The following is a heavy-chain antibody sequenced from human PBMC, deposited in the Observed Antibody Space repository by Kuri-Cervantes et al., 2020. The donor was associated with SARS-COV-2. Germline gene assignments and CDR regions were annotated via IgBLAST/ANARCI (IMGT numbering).Heavy chain of an antibody. CDR3: ARKYQLLGGDFDY. D-gene: IGHD2-2*01. Sequence: ESLKISCAVYGGSFSGYYWSWIRQPPGKGLEWIGEINHSGSTNYNPSLKSRVTISVDTSKNQFSLKLSSVTAADTAVYYCARKYQLLGGDFDYWGQGTLVTVSS. J-gene: IGHJ4*02. V-gene: IGHV4-34*01. CDR2: INHSGST. CDR1: GGSFSGYY.